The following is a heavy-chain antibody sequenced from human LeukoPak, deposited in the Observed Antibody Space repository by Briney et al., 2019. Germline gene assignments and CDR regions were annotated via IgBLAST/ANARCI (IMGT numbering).Heavy chain of an antibody. V-gene: IGHV3-33*01. CDR3: ARDVFATYDTGGGYFDY. D-gene: IGHD3-22*01. J-gene: IGHJ4*02. CDR1: GYTFSSYG. CDR2: IWYDGSNK. Sequence: GRSLRLSCVVSGYTFSSYGMHWVRQAPGKGLEWVALIWYDGSNKYYADSVKGRFTISRDNSKNTLYLQMNSLRADDTAVYYCARDVFATYDTGGGYFDYWGQGTLVTVSS.